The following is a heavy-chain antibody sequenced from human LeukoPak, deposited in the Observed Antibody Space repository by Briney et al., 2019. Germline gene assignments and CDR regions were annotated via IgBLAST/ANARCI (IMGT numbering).Heavy chain of an antibody. V-gene: IGHV3-30*04. CDR3: ARAVVGKEDLDY. J-gene: IGHJ4*02. CDR2: ISHDGSTK. CDR1: GFTFSIYA. D-gene: IGHD6-19*01. Sequence: PGGSLRLSCAASGFTFSIYAIHWVRQVPGRGLEWVAVISHDGSTKYYADSVKGRFTISRDNPKNTLYLQMDTLGAEDTAVYFCARAVVGKEDLDYWGQGTLVTVSS.